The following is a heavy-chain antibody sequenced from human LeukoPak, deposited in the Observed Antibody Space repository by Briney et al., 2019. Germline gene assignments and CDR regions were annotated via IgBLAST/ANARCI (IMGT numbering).Heavy chain of an antibody. Sequence: SVKVSCKASGGTFSSYAISWVRQAPGQGLEWMGGIIPIFGTANYAQKFQGRVTITADESTSTAYMELSSLRSEDTAVYYCARQYYYDSSGYYSGYYFDYWGQGTLVTVSS. J-gene: IGHJ4*02. V-gene: IGHV1-69*13. CDR3: ARQYYYDSSGYYSGYYFDY. D-gene: IGHD3-22*01. CDR1: GGTFSSYA. CDR2: IIPIFGTA.